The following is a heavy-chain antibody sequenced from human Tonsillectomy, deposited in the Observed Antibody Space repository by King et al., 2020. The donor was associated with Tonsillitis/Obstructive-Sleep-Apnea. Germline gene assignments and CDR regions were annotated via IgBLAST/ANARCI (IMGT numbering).Heavy chain of an antibody. CDR3: ARVRTSSPVYNLDY. CDR2: TRNKAHSYTT. V-gene: IGHV3-72*01. J-gene: IGHJ4*02. CDR1: GFTFSDHY. Sequence: VQLVESGGGLVQPGGSLRLSCAASGFTFSDHYMDWVRQAPGKGLEWVGRTRNKAHSYTTEYAASVKGRFTISRDDSENSQYLQMNSLKTEDTAVYYCARVRTSSPVYNLDYWGQGTLVTVSS. D-gene: IGHD1-14*01.